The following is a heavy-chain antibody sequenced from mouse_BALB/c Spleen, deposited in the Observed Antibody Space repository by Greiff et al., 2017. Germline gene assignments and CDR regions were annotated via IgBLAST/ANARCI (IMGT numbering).Heavy chain of an antibody. CDR1: GYTFTSYV. D-gene: IGHD2-3*01. CDR3: AREGEWLLPRY. Sequence: EVKVVESGPELVKPGASVKMSCKASGYTFTSYVMHWVKQKPGQGLEWIGYINPYNDGTKYNEKFKGKATLTSDKSSSTAYMELSSLTSEDSAVYYCAREGEWLLPRYGGRGTTLTVSS. V-gene: IGHV1-14*01. J-gene: IGHJ2*01. CDR2: INPYNDGT.